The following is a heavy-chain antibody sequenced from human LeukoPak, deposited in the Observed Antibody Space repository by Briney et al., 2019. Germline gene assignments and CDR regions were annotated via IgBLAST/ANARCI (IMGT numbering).Heavy chain of an antibody. J-gene: IGHJ6*03. Sequence: SQTLSLTCTVSGGSISSGGYYWSWIRQHPGKGLEWIGYIYYSGSTYYNPSLKGRVTISVDTSKNQFSLKLSSVTAADTAVYYCARESTGVSSSSNYYYMDVWGKGTTVTVSS. CDR3: ARESTGVSSSSNYYYMDV. CDR2: IYYSGST. D-gene: IGHD6-6*01. V-gene: IGHV4-31*03. CDR1: GGSISSGGYY.